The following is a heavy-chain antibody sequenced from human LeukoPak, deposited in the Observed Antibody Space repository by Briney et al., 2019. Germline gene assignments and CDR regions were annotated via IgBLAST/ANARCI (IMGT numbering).Heavy chain of an antibody. Sequence: ASVKVSCTASGYPFTTYGIDWVRQAPGQGLEWMGWISTYNGDTNYAQKFQGRVTMTTDTSTNTAYIELRSLTSDDTAAYYCAREWWGYDVLTGDNWFDPWGQGTLVIVSS. V-gene: IGHV1-18*01. D-gene: IGHD3-9*01. J-gene: IGHJ5*02. CDR3: AREWWGYDVLTGDNWFDP. CDR1: GYPFTTYG. CDR2: ISTYNGDT.